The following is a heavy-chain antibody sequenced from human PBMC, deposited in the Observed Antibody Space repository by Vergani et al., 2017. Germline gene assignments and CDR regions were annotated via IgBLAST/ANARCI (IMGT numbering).Heavy chain of an antibody. J-gene: IGHJ4*02. CDR1: GGSISSGGHY. V-gene: IGHV4-31*03. CDR3: SRVAIGQRIFDY. CDR2: IYYSGST. D-gene: IGHD6-25*01. Sequence: QVQLQESGPGLVKPSQTLSLTCTVSGGSISSGGHYWSWIRQHPGKGLEWIGYIYYSGSTYYNPSLKGRVTISVDTSKNQFSLKLSSVTSADTAVYCCSRVAIGQRIFDYWGQGTLVTVSS.